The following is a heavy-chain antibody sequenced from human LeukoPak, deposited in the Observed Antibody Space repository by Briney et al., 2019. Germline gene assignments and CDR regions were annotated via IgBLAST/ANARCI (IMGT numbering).Heavy chain of an antibody. CDR3: ARVLDSGSLIGPHYGMDV. J-gene: IGHJ6*02. CDR2: IYHSGST. CDR1: GGSISSNSYY. V-gene: IGHV4-39*07. Sequence: SETLSLTCTVFGGSISSNSYYWGWIRQPPGKGLEWIGSIYHSGSTYYNPSLKSRVTISVDTSKNQFSLKLSSVTAADTAVYYCARVLDSGSLIGPHYGMDVWGQGTTVTVSS. D-gene: IGHD3-10*01.